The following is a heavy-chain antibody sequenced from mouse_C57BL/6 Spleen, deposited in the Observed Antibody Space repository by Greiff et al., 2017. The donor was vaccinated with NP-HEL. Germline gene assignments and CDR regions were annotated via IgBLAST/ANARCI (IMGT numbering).Heavy chain of an antibody. V-gene: IGHV1-74*01. Sequence: QVQLKQPGAELVKPGASVKVSCKASGYTFTSYWMHWVKQRPGQGLEWIGRIHPSDSDTNYNQKFKGKATLTVDKSSSTAYMQLSSLTSEDSAVYYWAINDYDGGFAYWGQGTLVTVSA. J-gene: IGHJ3*01. D-gene: IGHD2-4*01. CDR3: AINDYDGGFAY. CDR2: IHPSDSDT. CDR1: GYTFTSYW.